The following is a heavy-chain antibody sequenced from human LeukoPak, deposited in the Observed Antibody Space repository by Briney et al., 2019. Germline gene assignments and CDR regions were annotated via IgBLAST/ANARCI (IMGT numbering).Heavy chain of an antibody. CDR2: IDGDGSSI. V-gene: IGHV3-74*01. CDR3: ATPTPYGSGSQYGMDV. Sequence: GGSLRLSCAASGFTFSRYWMHWVRHAPGKGLVWVSRIDGDGSSISYADSVKGRFTSSRDNAKNTLYLQMNSLRAEDTAVYYCATPTPYGSGSQYGMDVWGQGTTVTVSS. CDR1: GFTFSRYW. J-gene: IGHJ6*02. D-gene: IGHD3-10*01.